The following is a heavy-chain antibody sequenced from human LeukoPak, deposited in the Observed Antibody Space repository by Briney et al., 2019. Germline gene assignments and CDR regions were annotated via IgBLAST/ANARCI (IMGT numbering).Heavy chain of an antibody. D-gene: IGHD4-17*01. CDR3: ARSTSYYGDYMW. Sequence: SETLSLTCTVSGSSISSSSYYCGWIRQPPGKGLEWIGSIYHSGSTYYHPSLKSRVTISVDTAKNQFSLKLGSVTAADTAVYYCARSTSYYGDYMWWGQGALVTVSS. CDR2: IYHSGST. V-gene: IGHV4-39*01. J-gene: IGHJ4*02. CDR1: GSSISSSSYY.